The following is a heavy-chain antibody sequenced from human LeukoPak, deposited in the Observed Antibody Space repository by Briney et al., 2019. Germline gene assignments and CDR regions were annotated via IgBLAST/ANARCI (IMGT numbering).Heavy chain of an antibody. CDR2: IYYSGST. CDR3: ARATQTSPDAFAI. Sequence: MPSETLSLTCTVSGGSISSYYWSWLRQPPGEGLEWLGYIYYSGSTNYNPSLKSRVTISVDTSKNQFSLKLSSVTAADTAVYYCARATQTSPDAFAIWGQGTMVTVSS. J-gene: IGHJ3*02. CDR1: GGSISSYY. V-gene: IGHV4-59*01.